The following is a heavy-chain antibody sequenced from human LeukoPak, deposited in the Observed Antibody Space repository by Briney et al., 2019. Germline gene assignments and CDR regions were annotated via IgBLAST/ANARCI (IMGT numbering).Heavy chain of an antibody. D-gene: IGHD6-13*01. CDR2: ISYDGSNK. CDR1: GFTFSSYA. Sequence: GGSLRLSCAASGFTFSSYAMHWVRQAPGKGLEWVAVISYDGSNKYYADSVKGRFTISRDNSKNTLYLQMNSLRAEDTAVYYCARKYSSRWYLPYFDYWGQGTLVTVSS. V-gene: IGHV3-30-3*01. CDR3: ARKYSSRWYLPYFDY. J-gene: IGHJ4*02.